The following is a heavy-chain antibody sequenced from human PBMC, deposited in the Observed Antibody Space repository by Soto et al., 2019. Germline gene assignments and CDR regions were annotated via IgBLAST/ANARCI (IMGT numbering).Heavy chain of an antibody. CDR3: ARDRDRYCSGGSCYSGGY. V-gene: IGHV4-59*01. CDR2: IYYSGST. CDR1: GGSISSYY. J-gene: IGHJ4*02. D-gene: IGHD2-15*01. Sequence: SETLSLTCTVSGGSISSYYWSWIRQPPGKGLEWIGYIYYSGSTNYNPSLKSRVTISVDTSKNQFSLKLSSVTAADTAVYYCARDRDRYCSGGSCYSGGYWGQGTPVTVSS.